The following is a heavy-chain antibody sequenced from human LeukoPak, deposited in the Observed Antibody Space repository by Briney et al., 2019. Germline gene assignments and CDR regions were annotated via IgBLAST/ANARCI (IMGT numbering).Heavy chain of an antibody. Sequence: ASVKVSCKASGYTFTSYGISWVRQAPGQGLEWMGWISAYNGNTNYAQKLQGRVTMTTDTSTSTAYMELRSRRSDDTAVYYCARGPSGSYLGAFDIWGQGTMVTVSS. V-gene: IGHV1-18*01. CDR1: GYTFTSYG. D-gene: IGHD1-26*01. CDR2: ISAYNGNT. J-gene: IGHJ3*02. CDR3: ARGPSGSYLGAFDI.